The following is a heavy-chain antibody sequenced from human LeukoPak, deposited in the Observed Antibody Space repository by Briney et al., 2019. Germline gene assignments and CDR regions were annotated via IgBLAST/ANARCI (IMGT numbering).Heavy chain of an antibody. D-gene: IGHD2/OR15-2a*01. CDR2: INWNGGST. V-gene: IGHV3-20*04. Sequence: GGSLRLSCAASGFTFDDYGMTWVRQAPGKGLEWVSGINWNGGSTGYGDSVKGRFTISRDNASNSLHLQMNSLRAEDSALYYCARVPPRISGFDYWGQGTLVTVSS. CDR1: GFTFDDYG. CDR3: ARVPPRISGFDY. J-gene: IGHJ4*02.